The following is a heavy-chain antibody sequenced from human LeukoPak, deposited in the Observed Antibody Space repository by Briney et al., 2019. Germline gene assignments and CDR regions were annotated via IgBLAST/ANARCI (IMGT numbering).Heavy chain of an antibody. Sequence: GGSLRLSCAASGFTFDDYAMHWVRQAPGKGLEWVSGISWDSGSIGYADSVKGRFTISRDNAKNSLYLQMNSLRAEDTALYYCAKGRDKYQLLSKNWFDPWGQGTLVTVSS. CDR2: ISWDSGSI. J-gene: IGHJ5*02. D-gene: IGHD2-2*01. CDR1: GFTFDDYA. CDR3: AKGRDKYQLLSKNWFDP. V-gene: IGHV3-9*01.